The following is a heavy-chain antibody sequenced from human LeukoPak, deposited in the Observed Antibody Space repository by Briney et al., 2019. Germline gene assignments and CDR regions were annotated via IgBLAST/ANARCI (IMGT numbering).Heavy chain of an antibody. CDR1: GYTLTELS. Sequence: ASVKVSCKVSGYTLTELSVHWVRQAPGKGLEWMGGFDPEDGETIYAQKFQGRVTMTEDTSTDTAYMELSSLRSEDTAVYYCATMSDDIPLDASDIWGQGTMVTVSS. V-gene: IGHV1-24*01. J-gene: IGHJ3*02. D-gene: IGHD3-22*01. CDR3: ATMSDDIPLDASDI. CDR2: FDPEDGET.